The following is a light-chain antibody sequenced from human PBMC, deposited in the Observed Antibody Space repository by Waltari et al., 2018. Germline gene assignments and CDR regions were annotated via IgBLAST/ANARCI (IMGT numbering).Light chain of an antibody. CDR1: QDISRW. V-gene: IGKV1-12*01. Sequence: TCRASQDISRWLAWYQQEPGKAPKFLIYAASNLQSGVPSRFSGTGSGTDFTLTISSLQPEDFATYYCQQANSFPLTFGGGTKVEIK. CDR2: AAS. CDR3: QQANSFPLT. J-gene: IGKJ4*01.